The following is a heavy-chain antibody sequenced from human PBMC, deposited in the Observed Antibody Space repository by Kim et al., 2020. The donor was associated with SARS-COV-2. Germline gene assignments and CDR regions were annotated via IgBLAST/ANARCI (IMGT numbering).Heavy chain of an antibody. CDR2: INPNSGGT. V-gene: IGHV1-2*02. CDR1: GYTFTGYY. CDR3: AKGGRDFWSGAQSYNWFDP. J-gene: IGHJ5*02. Sequence: ASVKVSCKASGYTFTGYYMHWVRQAPGQGLEWMGWINPNSGGTNYAQKFQGRVTMTRDTSISTAYMELSRLRSDDTAVYYCAKGGRDFWSGAQSYNWFDPWGQGTLVTVSS. D-gene: IGHD3-3*01.